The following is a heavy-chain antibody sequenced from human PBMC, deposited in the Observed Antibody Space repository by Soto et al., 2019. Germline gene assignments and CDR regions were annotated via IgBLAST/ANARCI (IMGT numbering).Heavy chain of an antibody. D-gene: IGHD5-18*01. J-gene: IGHJ6*02. CDR3: ARDQLSGYSYGPYYYGMDV. CDR2: VIPIFGTA. Sequence: SVKVSCKASGGTFSSYAISWVRQAPGQGLEWMGGVIPIFGTANYAQKFQGRVTITADESTSTAYMELSSLRSEDTAVYYCARDQLSGYSYGPYYYGMDVWGQGTTVTVSS. V-gene: IGHV1-69*13. CDR1: GGTFSSYA.